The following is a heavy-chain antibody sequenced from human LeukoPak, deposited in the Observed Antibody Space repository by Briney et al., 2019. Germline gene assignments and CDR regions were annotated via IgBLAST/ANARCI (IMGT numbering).Heavy chain of an antibody. D-gene: IGHD3-22*01. CDR1: GYSFTSYW. CDR2: IYPGDSDT. CDR3: ARVKWGSLYYDSSGEYDY. V-gene: IGHV5-51*01. Sequence: GASLKISCKGSGYSFTSYWIGWVRQLPGKGLEWMGIIYPGDSDTRYSPSFQGQVTISADKSISTAYLQWSSLKASDTAMYYCARVKWGSLYYDSSGEYDYWGQGTLVTVSS. J-gene: IGHJ4*02.